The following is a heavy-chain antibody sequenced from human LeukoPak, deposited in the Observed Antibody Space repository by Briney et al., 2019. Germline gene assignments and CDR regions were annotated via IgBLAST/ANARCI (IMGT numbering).Heavy chain of an antibody. D-gene: IGHD2-2*01. V-gene: IGHV3-21*01. J-gene: IGHJ4*02. Sequence: GGSLRLSCAASGLTFSIYNMHWVRQAPGKGLEWVSSISSSSSYIYYADSVKGRFTISRDNDKNSLYLQMNSLRAEDTAVYYCAQCFGTSCLDFDYWGQGTLVTVSS. CDR1: GLTFSIYN. CDR2: ISSSSSYI. CDR3: AQCFGTSCLDFDY.